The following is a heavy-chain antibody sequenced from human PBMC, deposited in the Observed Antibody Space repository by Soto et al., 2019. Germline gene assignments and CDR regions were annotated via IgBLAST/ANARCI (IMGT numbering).Heavy chain of an antibody. CDR2: ISAYSGNT. CDR1: GYTFTSYG. D-gene: IGHD3-22*01. V-gene: IGHV1-18*04. Sequence: QVQLVQSGAEVKKPGASVKVSCKASGYTFTSYGISWVRQAPGQGLEWMGWISAYSGNTNYAQKLQGRVTMTTDTSTSTAYMELRSLRSDDTAVYYCARDREPTYYYDSSGYYPDYWGQGTLVTVSS. CDR3: ARDREPTYYYDSSGYYPDY. J-gene: IGHJ4*02.